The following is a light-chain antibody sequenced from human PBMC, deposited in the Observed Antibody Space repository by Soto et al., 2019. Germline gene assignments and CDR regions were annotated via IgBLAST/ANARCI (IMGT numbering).Light chain of an antibody. CDR1: HGIGST. CDR2: DAS. V-gene: IGKV3-15*01. Sequence: EIVMTQSPATLSVSPGERATLSCRASHGIGSTLAGYQQKPGQTPKLLIYDASTRATGVPARSSGGGSGTEFTLTINSLQSDDFAVYYCQQYNNWPPLTFGGGTKVDIK. CDR3: QQYNNWPPLT. J-gene: IGKJ4*01.